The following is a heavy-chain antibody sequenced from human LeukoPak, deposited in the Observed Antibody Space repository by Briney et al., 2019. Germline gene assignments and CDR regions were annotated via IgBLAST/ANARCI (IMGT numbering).Heavy chain of an antibody. J-gene: IGHJ4*02. V-gene: IGHV3-30*02. CDR2: IRYDGSDE. D-gene: IGHD1-20*01. Sequence: GGSLRLSCAASGFIFSDYGMYWVRQAPGKGLEWVAFIRYDGSDEDYADSVKGRFTISRDNSKSTLYLHMNSLRAEDTAVYYCAKLLYNWIDETSYWGQGTLLIVSS. CDR3: AKLLYNWIDETSY. CDR1: GFIFSDYG.